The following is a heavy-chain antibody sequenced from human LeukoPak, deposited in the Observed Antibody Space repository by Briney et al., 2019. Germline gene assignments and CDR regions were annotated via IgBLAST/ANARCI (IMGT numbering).Heavy chain of an antibody. CDR1: GFTFSSYG. D-gene: IGHD3-22*01. CDR3: AKALGRYYYDSSGSFQH. J-gene: IGHJ1*01. V-gene: IGHV3-30*18. Sequence: QPGRSLRLSCAASGFTFSSYGMHWVRQAPGKGLEWVAVISYDGSDKYYADSVKGRFTISRDNSKNTLYLQMNSLRAEDTAVYYCAKALGRYYYDSSGSFQHWGQGTLVTVSS. CDR2: ISYDGSDK.